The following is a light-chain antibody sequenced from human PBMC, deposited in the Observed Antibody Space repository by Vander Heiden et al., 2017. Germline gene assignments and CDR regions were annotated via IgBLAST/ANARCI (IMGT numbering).Light chain of an antibody. CDR2: EVS. J-gene: IGLJ2*01. V-gene: IGLV2-23*02. CDR1: SSEVGSYNL. CDR3: CSYAGSSTVV. Sequence: QSALTQPASVSGSPGQSITIPCTGTSSEVGSYNLVSWYQQHPGKAPKLMIYEVSKRPSGVSNRFSGSKSGNTASLTISGLQAEDEADYYCCSYAGSSTVVFGGGTKLTVL.